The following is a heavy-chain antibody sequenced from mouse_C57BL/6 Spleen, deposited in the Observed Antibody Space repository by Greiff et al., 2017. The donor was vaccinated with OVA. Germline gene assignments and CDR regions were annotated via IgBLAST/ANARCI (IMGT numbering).Heavy chain of an antibody. D-gene: IGHD1-1*01. CDR3: ARGYYGRWYFDV. Sequence: VQLQQPGAELVRPGSSVKLSCKASGYTFTSYWMDWVKQRPGQGLEWIGNIYPSDSETHYNQKFKDKATLTVDKSSITAYMQLSSLTSEDSAVYYWARGYYGRWYFDVWGTGTTVTVSS. J-gene: IGHJ1*03. V-gene: IGHV1-61*01. CDR2: IYPSDSET. CDR1: GYTFTSYW.